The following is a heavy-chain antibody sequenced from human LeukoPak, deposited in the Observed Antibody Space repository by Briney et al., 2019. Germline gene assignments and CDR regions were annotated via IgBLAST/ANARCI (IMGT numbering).Heavy chain of an antibody. D-gene: IGHD6-13*01. Sequence: GGSLRLSCAASGFTFSSYWMSWVRQTPGKGLEWVANIKQDGSEKYYVDSVKGRFTISRDNAKNSLYLQMNSLRAEDTAVYYCARDTGSSWHWYFDLWGRGTLVTVSS. CDR3: ARDTGSSWHWYFDL. J-gene: IGHJ2*01. V-gene: IGHV3-7*01. CDR2: IKQDGSEK. CDR1: GFTFSSYW.